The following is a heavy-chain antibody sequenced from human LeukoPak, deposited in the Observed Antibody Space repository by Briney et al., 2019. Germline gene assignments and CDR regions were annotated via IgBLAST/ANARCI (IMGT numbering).Heavy chain of an antibody. Sequence: GSLRLSCAASGFTFSSYSMNWVRQAPGKGLEWVSSISSSSSYIYYADSVKGRFTISRDNAKNSLYLQMNSLRAEDTAVYYCARAKSDTAVLFDYWGQGTLVTVSS. V-gene: IGHV3-21*01. D-gene: IGHD5-18*01. CDR2: ISSSSSYI. J-gene: IGHJ4*02. CDR1: GFTFSSYS. CDR3: ARAKSDTAVLFDY.